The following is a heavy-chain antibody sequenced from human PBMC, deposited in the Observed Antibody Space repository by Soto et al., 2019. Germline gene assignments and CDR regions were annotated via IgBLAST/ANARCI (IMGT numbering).Heavy chain of an antibody. CDR2: IRQDGSEK. CDR3: ATTQSFDY. CDR1: GFTFSNYW. J-gene: IGHJ4*02. V-gene: IGHV3-7*01. Sequence: EVQVVESGGGLVQPGGSLKLSCVASGFTFSNYWMSWVRQAPGKGLEWMANIRQDGSEKNFVDSVKGRFTISRDNAKNSVDLQMNSLRAEDTAVYYCATTQSFDYWGQGTLVTVSS.